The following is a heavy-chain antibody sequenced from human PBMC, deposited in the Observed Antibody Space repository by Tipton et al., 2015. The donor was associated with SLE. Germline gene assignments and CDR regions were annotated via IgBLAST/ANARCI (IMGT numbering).Heavy chain of an antibody. V-gene: IGHV4-38-2*02. D-gene: IGHD3-9*01. Sequence: TLSLTCTVSGFSITSGHYWGWIRQSPGKGLEWIGSVWRTGATYYNPSLQSRVTLLVDTSKNQFSLKLSSVTAADTAVYYCARLTAITIFNDWFDPWGQGTLVTVSS. CDR3: ARLTAITIFNDWFDP. CDR2: VWRTGAT. CDR1: GFSITSGHY. J-gene: IGHJ5*02.